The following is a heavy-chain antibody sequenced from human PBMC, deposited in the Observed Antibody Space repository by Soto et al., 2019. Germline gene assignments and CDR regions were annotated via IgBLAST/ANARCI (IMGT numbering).Heavy chain of an antibody. J-gene: IGHJ6*02. CDR3: ARDLVMDV. CDR1: GYTFTSYA. Sequence: QVQLVQSGAEAKKPGASVKVSCKASGYTFTSYAMHWVRQAPGQRLEWMGWINAGNGNTKYSQKFQGRVTITRNTSASTAYMEVSSLRSEDTAVYYCARDLVMDVWGQGTTVTVSS. CDR2: INAGNGNT. D-gene: IGHD2-8*02. V-gene: IGHV1-3*01.